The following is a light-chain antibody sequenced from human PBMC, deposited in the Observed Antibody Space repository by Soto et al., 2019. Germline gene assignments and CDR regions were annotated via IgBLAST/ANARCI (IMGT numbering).Light chain of an antibody. V-gene: IGLV2-8*01. CDR1: SSDVGGYNY. CDR2: EVT. CDR3: SSYAGSNSVL. J-gene: IGLJ2*01. Sequence: QSALTQPPSASGSPGQSVTISCTGMSSDVGGYNYVSWYQQHPGKAPKLMIYEVTKRPSGVPNRFSGSKSGNTASLTVSGLQAEAEADYYCSSYAGSNSVLFGGGTKVTVL.